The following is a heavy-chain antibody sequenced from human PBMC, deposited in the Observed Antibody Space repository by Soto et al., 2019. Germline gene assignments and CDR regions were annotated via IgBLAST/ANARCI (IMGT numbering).Heavy chain of an antibody. D-gene: IGHD1-26*01. CDR2: ISGGGGST. Sequence: PGGSLRLSCAASGFTFSTYAMNWVRQASGKGLVWVSAISGGGGSTYYADSVKGRVTISRDNSKNTLYLQMNSLRAEDTAVYYCAKVSLGALTFTDYYYYGLDVWGQGTTVTVSS. V-gene: IGHV3-23*01. CDR1: GFTFSTYA. J-gene: IGHJ6*02. CDR3: AKVSLGALTFTDYYYYGLDV.